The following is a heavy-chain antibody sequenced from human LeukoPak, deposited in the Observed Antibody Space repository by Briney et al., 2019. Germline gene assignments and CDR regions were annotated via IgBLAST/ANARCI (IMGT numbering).Heavy chain of an antibody. V-gene: IGHV4-61*01. CDR2: IYYSGST. CDR3: ARGTYYYDSSGYYFDY. J-gene: IGHJ4*02. CDR1: GGSVSSGSYY. Sequence: SETLSLTCTVSGGSVSSGSYYWSWIRQPPGKGLEWIGYIYYSGSTYYNPSLKSRVTISVDTSKNQFSLKLSSVTAADTAVYYCARGTYYYDSSGYYFDYWGQGTLVTVSS. D-gene: IGHD3-22*01.